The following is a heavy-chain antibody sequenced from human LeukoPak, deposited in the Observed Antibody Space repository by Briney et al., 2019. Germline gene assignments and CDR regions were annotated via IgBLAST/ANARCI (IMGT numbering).Heavy chain of an antibody. V-gene: IGHV3-23*01. CDR1: GFTFSSYA. D-gene: IGHD3-22*01. CDR2: ISGSGGST. CDR3: ARADYDNSGYYDY. Sequence: GGSLRLSCAASGFTFSSYAMSWVRQAPGKGLEWVSAISGSGGSTYYADSVKGRFTISGDNSKNTLYLQMNSLRAEDTAVYYCARADYDNSGYYDYWGQGTLVTVSS. J-gene: IGHJ4*02.